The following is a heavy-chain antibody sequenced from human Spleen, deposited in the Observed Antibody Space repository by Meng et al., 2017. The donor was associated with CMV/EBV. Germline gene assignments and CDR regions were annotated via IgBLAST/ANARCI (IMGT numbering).Heavy chain of an antibody. Sequence: GGSLRLSCADPGFTFSDHYMDWVRQAPGKGLEWVGRIRNQANSNTTEYAASVEGRFTISRDDSKNSLYLQMNSLKIEDTAVYYCARALNGMGGDLWGQGTTVTVSS. D-gene: IGHD2-8*01. CDR2: IRNQANSNTT. J-gene: IGHJ6*02. CDR3: ARALNGMGGDL. CDR1: GFTFSDHY. V-gene: IGHV3-72*01.